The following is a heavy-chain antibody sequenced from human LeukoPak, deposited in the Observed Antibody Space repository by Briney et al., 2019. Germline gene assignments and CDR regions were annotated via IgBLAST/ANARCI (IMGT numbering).Heavy chain of an antibody. CDR1: GFTFDDYG. CDR3: ARAKGPIVGATLDY. D-gene: IGHD1-26*01. Sequence: GGSLRLSCAASGFTFDDYGMSWVRQAPGKGLERVSGINWNGGSTGYADSVKGRFTISRDNAKNSLYLQMNSLRAEDTALYYCARAKGPIVGATLDYWGQGTLVTVSS. V-gene: IGHV3-20*04. J-gene: IGHJ4*02. CDR2: INWNGGST.